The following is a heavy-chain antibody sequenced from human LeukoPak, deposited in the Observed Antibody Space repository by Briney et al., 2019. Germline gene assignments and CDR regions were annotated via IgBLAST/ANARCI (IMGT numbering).Heavy chain of an antibody. Sequence: GASVKVSCKASGGTFSSYAISWVRQAPGPGIEWMGGIIPIFGTANYAQKFQGRVTITADESTSTAYMELSSLRSEDTAVYYCARAGARIAAAGTDYWGQGTLVTVSS. CDR3: ARAGARIAAAGTDY. J-gene: IGHJ4*02. V-gene: IGHV1-69*13. CDR2: IIPIFGTA. D-gene: IGHD6-13*01. CDR1: GGTFSSYA.